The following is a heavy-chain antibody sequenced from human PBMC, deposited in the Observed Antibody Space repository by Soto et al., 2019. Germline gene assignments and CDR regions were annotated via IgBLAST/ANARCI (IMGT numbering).Heavy chain of an antibody. CDR2: INSDESSA. J-gene: IGHJ6*02. V-gene: IGHV3-74*01. D-gene: IGHD2-15*01. Sequence: EVQLVESGGGLVQPGGSLRLSCAASGFTFSSYWMHWVRQAPGKGLVWVSRINSDESSANYADSVKGRFTISRDSAKNTVYLQMSSLRDEDTAMYFCARGVESTRNAMDVWGQGTTVTVSS. CDR1: GFTFSSYW. CDR3: ARGVESTRNAMDV.